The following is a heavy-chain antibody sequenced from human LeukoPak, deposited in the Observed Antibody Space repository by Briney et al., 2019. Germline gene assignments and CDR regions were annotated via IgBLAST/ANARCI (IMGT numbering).Heavy chain of an antibody. V-gene: IGHV3-23*01. Sequence: PGGSLRLSCAASGFTFSSHAMNWVRQAPGKGLEWVAGIGGSGGSTYYADSVEGRFTISRDNSKNTLYLQLNSLRAEDTAVYYCAKAGGWTNYFDYWGQGTLVTVSS. CDR3: AKAGGWTNYFDY. CDR2: IGGSGGST. CDR1: GFTFSSHA. D-gene: IGHD6-19*01. J-gene: IGHJ4*02.